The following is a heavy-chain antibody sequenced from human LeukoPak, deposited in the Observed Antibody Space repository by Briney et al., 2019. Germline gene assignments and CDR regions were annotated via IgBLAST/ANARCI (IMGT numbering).Heavy chain of an antibody. CDR2: IYYSGST. CDR1: GGSISSYY. V-gene: IGHV4-59*01. D-gene: IGHD2-15*01. CDR3: ARGRLGYCSGGSCYSPHH. Sequence: EPSETLPLTCTVSGGSISSYYWSWIRQPPGKGLEWIGYIYYSGSTNYNPSLKSRVTISVDTSKNQFSLKLSSVTAADTAVYYCARGRLGYCSGGSCYSPHHWGQGTLVTVSS. J-gene: IGHJ5*02.